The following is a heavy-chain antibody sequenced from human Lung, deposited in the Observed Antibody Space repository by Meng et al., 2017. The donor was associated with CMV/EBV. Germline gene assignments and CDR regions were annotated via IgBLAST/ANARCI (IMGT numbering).Heavy chain of an antibody. CDR2: INTHTGHT. V-gene: IGHV1-2*02. Sequence: ASXKVSCKASGYTFSGFFMHWLRQAPGRGLEWMGWINTHTGHTEYAQRFQGRLTMTRDTSISTAYMELSRLTSDDTATFYCARGIPDYWGHGTLVTVSS. D-gene: IGHD2-2*02. CDR1: GYTFSGFF. J-gene: IGHJ4*01. CDR3: ARGIPDY.